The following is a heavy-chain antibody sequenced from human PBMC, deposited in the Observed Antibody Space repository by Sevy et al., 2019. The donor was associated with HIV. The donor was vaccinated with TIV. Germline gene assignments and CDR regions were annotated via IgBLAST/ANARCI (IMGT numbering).Heavy chain of an antibody. CDR2: INPNSGGT. V-gene: IGHV1-2*06. CDR1: GYTFTGYY. J-gene: IGHJ4*02. Sequence: ASVKVSCKASGYTFTGYYMHWVRQAPGQGLEWMGRINPNSGGTNYAQKFQGRVTMTRATSFSTAYMELSRLRSADTAVYYCARAIIIMAHIGSFPFDYWGQGTLVTVSS. D-gene: IGHD3-10*01. CDR3: ARAIIIMAHIGSFPFDY.